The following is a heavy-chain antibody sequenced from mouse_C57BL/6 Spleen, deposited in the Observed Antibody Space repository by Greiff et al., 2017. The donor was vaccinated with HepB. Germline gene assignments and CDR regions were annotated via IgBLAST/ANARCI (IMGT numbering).Heavy chain of an antibody. CDR1: GYTFTSYW. V-gene: IGHV1-72*01. J-gene: IGHJ4*01. CDR3: ARFGYYDCEYAMDY. CDR2: IDPNSGGT. D-gene: IGHD2-4*01. Sequence: QVQLQQPGAELVKPGASVKLSCKASGYTFTSYWMHWVKQRPGRGLEWIGRIDPNSGGTKYNEKFKSKATLTVDKPSSTAYMQLSSQTSEDSAVYYCARFGYYDCEYAMDYWGQGTSVTVSS.